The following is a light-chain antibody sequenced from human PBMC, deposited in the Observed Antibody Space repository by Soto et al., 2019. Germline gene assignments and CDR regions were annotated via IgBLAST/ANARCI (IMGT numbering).Light chain of an antibody. CDR1: NIGSRV. V-gene: IGLV3-21*02. Sequence: SYELTQPPSVSVAPGQTATLTCGGNNIGSRVVHWYQQKPGQAPVLAVYDNSDRPSQIPARFSGSNSANTATLTIIRVEAGDEVDYYCQVWDPSSDHVVFGGGTKLTVL. CDR2: DNS. J-gene: IGLJ2*01. CDR3: QVWDPSSDHVV.